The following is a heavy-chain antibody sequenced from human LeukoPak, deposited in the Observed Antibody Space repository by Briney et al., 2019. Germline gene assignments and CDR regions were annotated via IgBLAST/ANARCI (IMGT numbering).Heavy chain of an antibody. J-gene: IGHJ3*01. D-gene: IGHD2-21*02. CDR1: GYTFTSYG. V-gene: IGHV1-18*01. CDR3: ARTVVVTAEHAFDV. CDR2: ISTYKRNI. Sequence: ASVKVSCKASGYTFTSYGISWVRQAPGQGLEWMGWISTYKRNINYAQKFQGRVTITTDKSTSTTYMELSSLRSEDTAVYYCARTVVVTAEHAFDVWGQGTMVTVSS.